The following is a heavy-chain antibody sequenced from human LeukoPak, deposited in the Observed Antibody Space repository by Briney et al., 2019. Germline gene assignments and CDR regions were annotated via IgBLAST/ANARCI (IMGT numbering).Heavy chain of an antibody. Sequence: GGSLRLSCAAPGLTFDDSGMSWVGQAPGKGLEWVSGINLNGGRTGYGDSVKGRFTISRDNAKNSLYLQMNSLRVEDTALYYCARHSGGTAYGDFDLWGRGTLVTVSS. CDR1: GLTFDDSG. CDR3: ARHSGGTAYGDFDL. D-gene: IGHD3-10*01. V-gene: IGHV3-20*04. J-gene: IGHJ2*01. CDR2: INLNGGRT.